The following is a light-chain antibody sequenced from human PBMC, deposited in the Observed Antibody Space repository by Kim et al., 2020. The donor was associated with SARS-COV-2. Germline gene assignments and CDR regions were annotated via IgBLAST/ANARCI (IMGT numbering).Light chain of an antibody. J-gene: IGKJ1*01. CDR3: QQYYSPPWT. V-gene: IGKV1-NL1*01. CDR1: QGFRNS. Sequence: ASVGDRVTITCRASQGFRNSVAWYQQTPEKAPRLLLYATSKLADGVPSRFSGSGSGTDYALTISSQQPGDFATYYCQQYYSPPWTFGQGTKVDIK. CDR2: ATS.